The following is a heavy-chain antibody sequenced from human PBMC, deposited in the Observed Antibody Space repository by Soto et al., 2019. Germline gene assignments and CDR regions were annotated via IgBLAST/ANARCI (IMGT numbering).Heavy chain of an antibody. CDR2: INPSGGTT. CDR3: ARDRRRVVVLAANTYYFDS. V-gene: IGHV1-46*01. CDR1: GYTFTTYY. Sequence: ASVKVSCKASGYTFTTYYMHWVRQAPGQGLEWMGMINPSGGTTTYAQNFQGRVTMTRDTSTSTVYMELSSLRSEDTAVYYCARDRRRVVVLAANTYYFDSWGQGTLVTVSS. D-gene: IGHD2-21*02. J-gene: IGHJ4*02.